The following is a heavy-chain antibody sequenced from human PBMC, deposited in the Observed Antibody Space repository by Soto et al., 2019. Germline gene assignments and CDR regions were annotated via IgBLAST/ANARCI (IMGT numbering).Heavy chain of an antibody. Sequence: SETLSLTCTVSGGSISSYYWSWIRQPPGKGLEWIGYIYYSGSTNYNPSLKSRVTISVDTSKNQFSLKLSSVTAADTAVYYCARVTGYCTNGVCHYYFVYWGQGTLVTVSS. CDR2: IYYSGST. V-gene: IGHV4-59*01. D-gene: IGHD2-8*01. CDR1: GGSISSYY. J-gene: IGHJ4*02. CDR3: ARVTGYCTNGVCHYYFVY.